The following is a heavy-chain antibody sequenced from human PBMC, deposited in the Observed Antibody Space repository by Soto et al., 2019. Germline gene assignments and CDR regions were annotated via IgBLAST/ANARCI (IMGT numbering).Heavy chain of an antibody. CDR2: MNPNSGNT. V-gene: IGHV1-8*01. CDR3: VRALLLWFGELPYYYYMDV. D-gene: IGHD3-10*01. J-gene: IGHJ6*03. Sequence: ASVKVSCKASRYTYTSYDINWLRQASGQGHERTGWMNPNSGNTGYAQKSQSRVTMTRNTSISTAYMELSSLRSEDTAVYYCVRALLLWFGELPYYYYMDVWGKGTTGTVSS. CDR1: RYTYTSYD.